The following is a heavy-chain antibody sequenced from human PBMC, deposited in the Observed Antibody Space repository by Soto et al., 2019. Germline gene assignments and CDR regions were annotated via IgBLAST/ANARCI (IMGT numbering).Heavy chain of an antibody. D-gene: IGHD2-8*01. V-gene: IGHV1-2*04. CDR2: INPKSGGT. CDR1: GYSFTDYH. J-gene: IGHJ6*02. CDR3: ARGDSTDCSNGVCSFFYXHDMDV. Sequence: ASVKVSCKASGYSFTDYHIHWVRQAPGQGLEWLGRINPKSGGTSTAQKFQGWVTMTTDTSISTASMELTRLTSDDTAIYYCARGDSTDCSNGVCSFFYXHDMDVWG.